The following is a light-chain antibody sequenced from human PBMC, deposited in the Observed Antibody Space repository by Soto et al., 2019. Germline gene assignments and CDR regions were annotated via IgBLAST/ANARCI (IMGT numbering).Light chain of an antibody. CDR3: QQHGSSLALT. Sequence: EILLTQSPGTLSLSPGERATLSCRASQSVSASYLAWYQQKPGQAPRLLIYGASNRATGIPDRFSGSGSGTDFTLTISRLEPEDFAVYYCQQHGSSLALTFGGGTKVDIK. CDR1: QSVSASY. J-gene: IGKJ4*01. CDR2: GAS. V-gene: IGKV3-20*01.